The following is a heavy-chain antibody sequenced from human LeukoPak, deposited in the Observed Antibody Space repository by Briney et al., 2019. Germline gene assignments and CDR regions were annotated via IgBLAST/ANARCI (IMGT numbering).Heavy chain of an antibody. CDR2: IYYSGST. CDR3: ARGDSSSWYRYFDY. V-gene: IGHV4-59*01. CDR1: GGSISSYY. J-gene: IGHJ4*02. D-gene: IGHD6-13*01. Sequence: SETLSLTCTVSGGSISSYYWSWIRQPPGKGLEWIGYIYYSGSTNYNPSLKSRVTISVDTSKNQFSLKLSSVTAADTAVYYCARGDSSSWYRYFDYWGQGTLVTVSS.